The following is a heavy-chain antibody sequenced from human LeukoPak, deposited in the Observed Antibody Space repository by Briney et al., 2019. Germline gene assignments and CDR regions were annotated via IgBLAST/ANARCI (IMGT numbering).Heavy chain of an antibody. V-gene: IGHV3-7*03. J-gene: IGHJ4*02. CDR1: GITFSSYW. Sequence: GGSLRLSCAASGITFSSYWMSWVRQAPGKGLEWVANINQDGSEKYYVDSVEGRFTISRDNAKNSLYLQMNSLKNEDTAVYYCVTEVSGSFPTWGQGTLVTVSS. CDR3: VTEVSGSFPT. D-gene: IGHD1-26*01. CDR2: INQDGSEK.